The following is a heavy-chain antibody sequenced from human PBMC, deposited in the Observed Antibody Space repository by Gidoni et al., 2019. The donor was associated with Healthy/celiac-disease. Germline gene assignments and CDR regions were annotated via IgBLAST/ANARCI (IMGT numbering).Heavy chain of an antibody. J-gene: IGHJ6*02. CDR2: FSAYNGNT. D-gene: IGHD3-10*01. CDR1: GYTLPSCG. CDR3: AGPRASRYYGSGSLAGMDV. Sequence: QVQLVQSGAEVKKPAASAKVSCKASGYTLPSCGIRWVRQAPGQGLEWMGWFSAYNGNTNYAQKLQGRVTMTTDTSTSTAYMELRSLRSDDTAGYYCAGPRASRYYGSGSLAGMDVWGQGTTVTVSS. V-gene: IGHV1-18*01.